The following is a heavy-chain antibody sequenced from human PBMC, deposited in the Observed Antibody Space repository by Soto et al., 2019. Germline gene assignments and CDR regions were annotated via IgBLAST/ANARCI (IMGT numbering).Heavy chain of an antibody. Sequence: SVTLSLTCTVSGGSISSGGYYWSWIRQHPGKGLEWIGYIYYSGSTYYNPSLKSRVTISVDTSKNQFSLKLSSVTAADTAVYYCASSTLFGDYSLNWFDPWGQGTLVTVSS. CDR2: IYYSGST. D-gene: IGHD3-3*01. V-gene: IGHV4-31*03. J-gene: IGHJ5*02. CDR1: GGSISSGGYY. CDR3: ASSTLFGDYSLNWFDP.